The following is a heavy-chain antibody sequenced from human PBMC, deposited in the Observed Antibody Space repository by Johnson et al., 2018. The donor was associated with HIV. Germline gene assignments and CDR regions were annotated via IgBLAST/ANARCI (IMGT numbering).Heavy chain of an antibody. Sequence: VQLVESGGGVVQPGRSLRLSCAASGFTFSSYGMHWVRQAPGKGLEWVAVIWYDGSNQYYADSVKGRFTISRDNAKNTMYLQMNSLRTDDTALYYCAKEAADDAFDIWGQGTMVTVSS. CDR1: GFTFSSYG. D-gene: IGHD6-25*01. CDR2: IWYDGSNQ. CDR3: AKEAADDAFDI. J-gene: IGHJ3*02. V-gene: IGHV3-33*06.